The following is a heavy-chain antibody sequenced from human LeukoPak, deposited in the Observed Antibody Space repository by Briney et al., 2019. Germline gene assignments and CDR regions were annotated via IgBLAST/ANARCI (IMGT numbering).Heavy chain of an antibody. V-gene: IGHV3-48*01. CDR1: GFTFSSYS. CDR3: ARDGGLSGSYLDY. Sequence: GGSLRLSCAASGFTFSSYSMNWVRQAPGKGLEWVSYISSSSSTIYYADSVKGRFTISRDNAKNSLYLQMNSLRAEDTAVYYCARDGGLSGSYLDYWGQGTLVTVSS. D-gene: IGHD1-26*01. J-gene: IGHJ4*02. CDR2: ISSSSSTI.